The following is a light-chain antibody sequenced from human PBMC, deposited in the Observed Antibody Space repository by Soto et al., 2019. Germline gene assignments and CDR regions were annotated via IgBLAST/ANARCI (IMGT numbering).Light chain of an antibody. Sequence: QSVLTQPASVSGSPGQSITISCTGTSGDVGGYNYVSWYQQHPGKAPKLIIYEVSNRPTGVSNRFSGSKSGHTASLTISGLQSEDEADYFCNSYTSSSTLDVFGTGTKVTVL. CDR2: EVS. V-gene: IGLV2-14*01. CDR3: NSYTSSSTLDV. J-gene: IGLJ1*01. CDR1: SGDVGGYNY.